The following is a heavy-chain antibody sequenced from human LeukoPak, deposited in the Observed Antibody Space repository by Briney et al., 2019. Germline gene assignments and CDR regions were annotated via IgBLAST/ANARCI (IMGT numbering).Heavy chain of an antibody. CDR3: ARGYGDYEYYFDY. Sequence: PSQTLSLTCTVSGGSISSGGYYWSWIRQHPGKGLEWIGYIYYSGSTYYNPSLKSRVTISVDTSKNQFSLKLSSVTAADTAVYYCARGYGDYEYYFDYWGQGTLVTVSS. CDR1: GGSISSGGYY. V-gene: IGHV4-31*03. CDR2: IYYSGST. D-gene: IGHD4-17*01. J-gene: IGHJ4*02.